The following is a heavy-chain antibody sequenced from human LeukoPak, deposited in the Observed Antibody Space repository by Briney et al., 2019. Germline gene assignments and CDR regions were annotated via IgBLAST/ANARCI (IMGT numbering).Heavy chain of an antibody. CDR2: INWNGGST. CDR1: GFTCSDYY. V-gene: IGHV3-20*01. J-gene: IGHJ6*03. CDR3: ARVGYCSSTSCYTLDYYYYMDV. D-gene: IGHD2-2*02. Sequence: GGSLRLSCAASGFTCSDYYMSWIRQAPGKGLEWVSGINWNGGSTGYADSVKGRFTISRDNAKNSLYLQMNSLRAEDTALYHCARVGYCSSTSCYTLDYYYYMDVWGKGTTVTVSS.